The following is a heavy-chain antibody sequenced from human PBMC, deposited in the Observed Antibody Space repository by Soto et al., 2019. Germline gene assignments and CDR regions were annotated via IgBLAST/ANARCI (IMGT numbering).Heavy chain of an antibody. J-gene: IGHJ4*02. Sequence: EVQLVESGGGLVKPGGSLRLSCAASGFTLSNAWMSWVRQAPGKGLEWVGHIKSKTDGGTTDYAAPVKGRFTISRDDSKNTLYLQMNSLKTEDTPVYYCTTGPSSGWYLGGFDYWGQGTLVTVSS. V-gene: IGHV3-15*01. CDR1: GFTLSNAW. CDR3: TTGPSSGWYLGGFDY. CDR2: IKSKTDGGTT. D-gene: IGHD6-19*01.